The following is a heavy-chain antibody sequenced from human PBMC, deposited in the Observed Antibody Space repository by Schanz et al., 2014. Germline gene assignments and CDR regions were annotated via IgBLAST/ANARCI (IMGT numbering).Heavy chain of an antibody. CDR3: MAMGRNTSHYFDH. V-gene: IGHV3-23*04. CDR2: ITGSGSKT. J-gene: IGHJ4*02. CDR1: GFSFRKSA. D-gene: IGHD1-1*01. Sequence: GQLVESGGGLVQPGGSLRLSCAASGFSFRKSAMSWVRQAPGKGLEWVSAITGSGSKTYYADSVKGRFTIARDNSKNTLFLQMDSLRVEDTAVYYYMAMGRNTSHYFDHWGQGTLVTVSS.